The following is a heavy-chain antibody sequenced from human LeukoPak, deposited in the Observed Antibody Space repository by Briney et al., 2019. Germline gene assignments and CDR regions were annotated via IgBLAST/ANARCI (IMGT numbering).Heavy chain of an antibody. CDR3: ARLKYYYDSSGSRAEYFQH. Sequence: SETLSLTCTVSGYSISTGYYWDWIRQPPGKGLEWIGTFYHGGSTYYNPSLKGRVTISVDTSENQFSLKLGSVTAADTAVYYCARLKYYYDSSGSRAEYFQHWGQGTLVTASS. D-gene: IGHD3-22*01. CDR1: GYSISTGYY. CDR2: FYHGGST. V-gene: IGHV4-38-2*02. J-gene: IGHJ1*01.